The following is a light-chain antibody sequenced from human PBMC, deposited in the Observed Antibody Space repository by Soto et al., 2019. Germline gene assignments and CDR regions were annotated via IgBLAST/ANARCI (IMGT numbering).Light chain of an antibody. V-gene: IGLV2-14*01. Sequence: QSVLTQPASVSGSPGQSITISCTGTSSDVGGYNYVSWYQHYPGKAPKLMIYEVRRRPSGVSNRFSGSKSGNTASLTISGLQAEDEADYYCSSFTSNSIPVFGAGTKVTV. CDR3: SSFTSNSIPV. CDR1: SSDVGGYNY. J-gene: IGLJ1*01. CDR2: EVR.